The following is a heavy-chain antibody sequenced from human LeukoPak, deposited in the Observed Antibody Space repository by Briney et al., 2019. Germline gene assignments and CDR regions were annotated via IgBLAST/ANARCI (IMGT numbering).Heavy chain of an antibody. J-gene: IGHJ4*02. D-gene: IGHD1-26*01. V-gene: IGHV4-34*01. CDR3: ASRSFRGSHGR. CDR2: INHSGST. Sequence: EWIGEINHSGSTNYNPSLKSRVTISVDTSKNQFSLKLSSVTAADTAVYYCASRSFRGSHGRWGQGTLVTVSS.